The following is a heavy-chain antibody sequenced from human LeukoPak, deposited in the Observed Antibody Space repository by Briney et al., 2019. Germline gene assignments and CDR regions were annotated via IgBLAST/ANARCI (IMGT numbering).Heavy chain of an antibody. D-gene: IGHD3-22*01. CDR1: GYTFTSYY. J-gene: IGHJ3*02. V-gene: IGHV1-46*01. Sequence: ASVKVSCKASGYTFTSYYMHWVRQAPGQGLEWMGIINPSGGSTSYAQKFQGRVTMTRDTSTSTVYMELSSVTAADTAVYYCARPGGYYYDRRYAFDIWGQGTMVTVSS. CDR2: INPSGGST. CDR3: ARPGGYYYDRRYAFDI.